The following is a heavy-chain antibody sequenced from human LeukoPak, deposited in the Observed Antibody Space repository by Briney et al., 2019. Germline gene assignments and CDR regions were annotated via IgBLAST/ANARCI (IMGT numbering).Heavy chain of an antibody. CDR2: ISSSSSYI. CDR3: ARDSSYGTNGVCYPYYFDY. Sequence: GGSLRLSCAASGFTFSSYSMDWVRQAPGKGLEWVSSISSSSSYIYYADSVKGRFTISSDNAKNSLYLQMNSLKAEGTAVYYCARDSSYGTNGVCYPYYFDYSGQGTSVPVSS. J-gene: IGHJ4*02. CDR1: GFTFSSYS. D-gene: IGHD2-8*01. V-gene: IGHV3-21*01.